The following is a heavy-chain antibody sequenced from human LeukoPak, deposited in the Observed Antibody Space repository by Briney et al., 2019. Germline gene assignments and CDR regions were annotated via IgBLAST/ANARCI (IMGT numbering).Heavy chain of an antibody. V-gene: IGHV3-48*01. D-gene: IGHD5-24*01. CDR2: IWISSGNT. J-gene: IGHJ4*02. CDR1: GFRFSDYS. CDR3: ARDYKYAFDN. Sequence: GGSLRLSCAASGFRFSDYSMNWVRQAPGEGLEWISYIWISSGNTNYADSVKGRFTISGDKAKNSLYLQMNTVRVEDTAVYYCARDYKYAFDNWGQGTLVTVSS.